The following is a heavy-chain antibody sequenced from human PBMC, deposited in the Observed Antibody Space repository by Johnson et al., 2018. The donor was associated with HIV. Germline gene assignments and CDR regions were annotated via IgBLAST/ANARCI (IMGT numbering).Heavy chain of an antibody. CDR2: LSYDGNNK. CDR3: ARDGGIATALDGFDI. J-gene: IGHJ3*02. CDR1: GFTFSSYG. V-gene: IGHV3-30*03. D-gene: IGHD6-13*01. Sequence: QVQLVESGGGVVQPGRSLRLSCAASGFTFSSYGMHWVRQAPGKGLEWVAVLSYDGNNKYYTESVKGRFTISRDNSKNTLYLQMNSLRSEDTAVYYCARDGGIATALDGFDIWGQGTMVTVSS.